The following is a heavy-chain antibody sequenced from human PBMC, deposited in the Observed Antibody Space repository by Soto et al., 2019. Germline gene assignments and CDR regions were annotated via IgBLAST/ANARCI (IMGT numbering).Heavy chain of an antibody. J-gene: IGHJ4*02. D-gene: IGHD3-22*01. Sequence: GGSLRLSCAASGFTFSSYAMHWVRQAPGKGLEWVAVISYDGSNKYYADSVKGRFTISRDNSKNTLYLQMNSLRAEDTAVYYCARDKTYYYDSSGYYWFDYWGQGTLVTVSS. V-gene: IGHV3-30-3*01. CDR3: ARDKTYYYDSSGYYWFDY. CDR2: ISYDGSNK. CDR1: GFTFSSYA.